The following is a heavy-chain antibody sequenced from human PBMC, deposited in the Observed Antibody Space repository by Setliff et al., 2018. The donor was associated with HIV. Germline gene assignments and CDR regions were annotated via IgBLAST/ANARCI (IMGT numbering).Heavy chain of an antibody. J-gene: IGHJ6*03. V-gene: IGHV3-30*02. CDR1: GFTFSNYG. CDR3: ARVVGYSGYDFGYMDV. Sequence: PGWSLRLSCAASGFTFSNYGMHWVRQAPGKGLEWVAFIRYDGSNEYYADSVKGRFTISRDNSKNTLYLQMNSLRAEDTAVYFCARVVGYSGYDFGYMDVWGKGTTVTVSS. D-gene: IGHD5-12*01. CDR2: IRYDGSNE.